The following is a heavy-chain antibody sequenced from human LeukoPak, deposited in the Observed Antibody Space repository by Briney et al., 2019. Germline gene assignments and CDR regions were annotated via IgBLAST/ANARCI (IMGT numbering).Heavy chain of an antibody. CDR2: IYSSGST. V-gene: IGHV4-59*10. CDR3: ARGYGSGSNWFDP. D-gene: IGHD3-10*01. Sequence: SETLSLTCAVYGGSFSGYYWSWIRQPAGKDLEWIGHIYSSGSTNYNPSLKSRVTMSVDTSKNQFSLKLNSVTAADTAVYYCARGYGSGSNWFDPWGQGTLVIVSS. CDR1: GGSFSGYY. J-gene: IGHJ5*02.